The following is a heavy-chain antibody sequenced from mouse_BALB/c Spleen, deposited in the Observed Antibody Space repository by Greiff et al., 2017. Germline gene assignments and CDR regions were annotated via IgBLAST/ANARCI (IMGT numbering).Heavy chain of an antibody. CDR3: ARLVYWYFDV. D-gene: IGHD2-10*02. Sequence: EVQLQESGPGLVKPSQSLSLTCSVTGYSITSGYYWNWIRQFPGNKLEWMGYISYDGSNNYNPSLKNRISITRDTSKNQFFLKLNSVTTEDTATYYCARLVYWYFDVWGAGTTVTVSS. V-gene: IGHV3-6*02. CDR2: ISYDGSN. J-gene: IGHJ1*01. CDR1: GYSITSGYY.